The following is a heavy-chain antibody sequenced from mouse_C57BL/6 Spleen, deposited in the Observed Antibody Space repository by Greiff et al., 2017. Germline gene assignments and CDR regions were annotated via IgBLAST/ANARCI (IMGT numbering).Heavy chain of an antibody. Sequence: VQLQQSGAELVKPGASVKVSCKASGYTFTSYWMHRVKQRPGQGLEWIGRIHPSDSDTNYNQKFKGKATLTVDKSSSTAYMQLSSLTSEDSAVYYGARIATVVAPSGYFDVWGTGTTVTVSS. D-gene: IGHD1-1*01. V-gene: IGHV1-74*01. CDR2: IHPSDSDT. CDR1: GYTFTSYW. J-gene: IGHJ1*03. CDR3: ARIATVVAPSGYFDV.